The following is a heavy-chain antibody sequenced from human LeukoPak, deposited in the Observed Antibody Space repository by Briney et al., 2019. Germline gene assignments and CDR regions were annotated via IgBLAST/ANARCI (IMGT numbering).Heavy chain of an antibody. CDR2: ISQNGYT. CDR3: TRHDVVAVIGHGMAV. V-gene: IGHV4-59*08. J-gene: IGHJ6*02. D-gene: IGHD2-15*01. Sequence: SETLSLTCTVSGASIGSYYWSWIRQPPGKGLEWIGYISQNGYTKYTPSLRSRVTISRDTSENQFSLILSSVTAADTAVYYCTRHDVVAVIGHGMAVWGQGTTVTVSS. CDR1: GASIGSYY.